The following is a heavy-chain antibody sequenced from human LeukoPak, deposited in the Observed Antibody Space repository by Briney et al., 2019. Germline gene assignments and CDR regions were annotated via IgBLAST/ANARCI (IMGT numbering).Heavy chain of an antibody. J-gene: IGHJ4*02. D-gene: IGHD3-22*01. Sequence: GGSLRLSCAASGFTFSSYEMNWVRQAPGKGLEWVSYISSSGSTIYYADSVKGRFTISRDNSRNTLYLQMNSLRAEDTAVYYCARSYYEYYYDSSGYYRPYFDYWGQGTLVTVSS. V-gene: IGHV3-48*03. CDR2: ISSSGSTI. CDR3: ARSYYEYYYDSSGYYRPYFDY. CDR1: GFTFSSYE.